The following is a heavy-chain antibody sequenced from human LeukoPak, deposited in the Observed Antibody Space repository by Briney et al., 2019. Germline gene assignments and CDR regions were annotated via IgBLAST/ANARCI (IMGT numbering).Heavy chain of an antibody. V-gene: IGHV3-21*01. CDR2: ITSDGTYI. Sequence: GGSLRLSCAASGFTFSSSNMNWVRQAPGKGLEWVSSITSDGTYIYYADSVMGRFTISRDNAKNSLYLQMNSLRAEDTAMYYCASDPSLQWLGSFDYWGQGTLVTVSS. J-gene: IGHJ4*02. CDR1: GFTFSSSN. CDR3: ASDPSLQWLGSFDY. D-gene: IGHD6-19*01.